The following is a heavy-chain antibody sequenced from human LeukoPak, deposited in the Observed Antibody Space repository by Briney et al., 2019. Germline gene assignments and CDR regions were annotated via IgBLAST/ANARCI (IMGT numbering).Heavy chain of an antibody. CDR1: GGTFSSYA. CDR3: ARDGRGMALDY. Sequence: SVKVSCKASGGTFSSYAISWVRQAPGQGLEWMGRIIPILGIANYAQKFQGRVTITADKSTSTACMELSSLRSEDTAVYYCARDGRGMALDYWGQGTLVTVSS. D-gene: IGHD5-24*01. J-gene: IGHJ4*02. CDR2: IIPILGIA. V-gene: IGHV1-69*04.